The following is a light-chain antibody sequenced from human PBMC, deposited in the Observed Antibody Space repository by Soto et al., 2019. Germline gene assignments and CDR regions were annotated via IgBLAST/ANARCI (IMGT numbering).Light chain of an antibody. Sequence: QSARTQPASGSVSPGQSITISCTGSSSEVGGNNYVSWYQHHPGKAPKLIIYEVSNRPSGVSNRFSGSKSGNTASLTISGLQAEDEADYYCSSYTSSSTFYVFGTGTKVTVL. V-gene: IGLV2-14*01. J-gene: IGLJ1*01. CDR2: EVS. CDR1: SSEVGGNNY. CDR3: SSYTSSSTFYV.